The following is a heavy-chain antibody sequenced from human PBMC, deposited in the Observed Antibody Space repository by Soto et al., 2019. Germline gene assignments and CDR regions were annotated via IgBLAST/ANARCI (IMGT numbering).Heavy chain of an antibody. CDR3: VRYCSTTKCPFDY. V-gene: IGHV4-30-4*01. CDR2: IYYSGNT. J-gene: IGHJ4*02. Sequence: QSLTCTVSGGSISSGGSYWGWIRQPPGKGLEWIGYIYYSGNTYFNPSLKSRVTLSVDTSKNQFSLNLSSVTAADTAVYYCVRYCSTTKCPFDYSGPGTLVTVFS. CDR1: GGSISSGGSY. D-gene: IGHD2-2*01.